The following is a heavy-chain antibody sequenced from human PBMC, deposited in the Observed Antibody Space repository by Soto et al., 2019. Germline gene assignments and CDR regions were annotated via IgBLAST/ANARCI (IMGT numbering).Heavy chain of an antibody. CDR3: AKNVRRGIAVAANWFDP. CDR1: GFTFSSYA. J-gene: IGHJ5*02. V-gene: IGHV3-23*01. Sequence: GGSLRLSCAASGFTFSSYAMSWVRQAPGKRLEWVSAISGSGGTIYYADSVKGRFTISRDNSKDTLYLQMNSLRAEDTAVYYCAKNVRRGIAVAANWFDPWGQGTLVTVSS. CDR2: ISGSGGTI. D-gene: IGHD6-19*01.